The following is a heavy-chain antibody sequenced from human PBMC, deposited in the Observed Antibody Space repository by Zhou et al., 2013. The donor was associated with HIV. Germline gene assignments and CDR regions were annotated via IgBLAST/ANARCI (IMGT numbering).Heavy chain of an antibody. D-gene: IGHD3-16*02. Sequence: QVQLVQSGAEVRKPGSSVRVSCKASGGSVPTSEISWLRQAPGQGLEWMSGTVPILHTPNYAQTFQGRVTITTDESTSTAYMELSSLGSEDTAVYYCARGVITFGGVIVDDVFEIWGQGTMVTVSS. V-gene: IGHV1-69*05. J-gene: IGHJ3*02. CDR3: ARGVITFGGVIVDDVFEI. CDR2: TVPILHTP. CDR1: GGSVPTSE.